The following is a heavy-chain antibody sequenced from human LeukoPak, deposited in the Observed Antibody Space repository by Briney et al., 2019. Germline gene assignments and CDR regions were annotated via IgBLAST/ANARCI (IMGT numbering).Heavy chain of an antibody. D-gene: IGHD2-15*01. CDR2: RKEDGNEK. V-gene: IGHV3-7*01. J-gene: IGHJ4*02. CDR1: VFTFSSSW. CDR3: ARGWHCSASGGSGDS. Sequence: GGALRLSRVASVFTFSSSWMNWVRPAPGKGLEWVCKRKEDGNEKQFVDAEKGRVSMSRDNSNNSLFQEMNSLRADDTAVYSCARGWHCSASGGSGDSWGQGTLVTVSS.